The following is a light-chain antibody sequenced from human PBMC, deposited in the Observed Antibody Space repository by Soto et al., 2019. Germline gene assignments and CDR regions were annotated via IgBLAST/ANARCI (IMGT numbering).Light chain of an antibody. J-gene: IGKJ4*01. CDR1: QSVSSPY. CDR3: QQYGSSPLT. CDR2: GPS. V-gene: IGKV3-20*01. Sequence: EIVMTQSPATLSVSPGERATLSCRASQSVSSPYLAWYQQKPGQAPRLLVYGPSSRATGIPDRFSGSGSGTDFTLSISRLEPEDFAVYYCQQYGSSPLTFGGGTKVDIK.